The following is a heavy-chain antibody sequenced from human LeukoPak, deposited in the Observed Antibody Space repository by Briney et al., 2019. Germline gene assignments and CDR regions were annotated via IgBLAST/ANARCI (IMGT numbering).Heavy chain of an antibody. CDR1: GFTFSTYW. J-gene: IGHJ5*02. D-gene: IGHD5-24*01. CDR2: MRRDGNEI. Sequence: GGSLRLSCSASGFTFSTYWMSWVRQAPGKGLEWVANMRRDGNEIYYLDSVKGRFTISRDNSRNTLYLQMISLRAEDTAVYYCAKQFVDVWGQGTLVTVSS. V-gene: IGHV3-7*03. CDR3: AKQFVDV.